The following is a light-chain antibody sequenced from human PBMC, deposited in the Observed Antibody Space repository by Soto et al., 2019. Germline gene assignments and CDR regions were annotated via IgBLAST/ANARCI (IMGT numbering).Light chain of an antibody. J-gene: IGKJ3*01. V-gene: IGKV1-39*01. CDR2: AAS. CDR3: QQSYSTPLT. Sequence: DIQMTQSPSSLSASVGDRVTITCRASQSISSYLNWYQQKPGKAPKLLIYAASSLQSGVPSRFSGSGSGTDFTLTISSLQPEDFATYYCQQSYSTPLTFGPGXX. CDR1: QSISSY.